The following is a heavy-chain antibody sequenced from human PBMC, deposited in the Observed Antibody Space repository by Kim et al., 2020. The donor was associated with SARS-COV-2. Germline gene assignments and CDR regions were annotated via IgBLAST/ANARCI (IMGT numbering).Heavy chain of an antibody. CDR1: GFTFSSYG. V-gene: IGHV3-30*18. Sequence: GGSLRLSCAASGFTFSSYGMHWVRQAPGKGLEWVAVISYDGSNKYYADSVKGRFTISRDNSKNTLYLQMNSLRAEDTAVYYCAKDRNSWAAGAYYGMDVWGQGTTVTVSS. D-gene: IGHD1-26*01. CDR3: AKDRNSWAAGAYYGMDV. J-gene: IGHJ6*02. CDR2: ISYDGSNK.